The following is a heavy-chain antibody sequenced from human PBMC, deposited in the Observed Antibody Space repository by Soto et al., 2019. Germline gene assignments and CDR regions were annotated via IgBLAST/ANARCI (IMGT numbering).Heavy chain of an antibody. J-gene: IGHJ4*02. CDR3: TLSSGYYYTVDY. D-gene: IGHD3-22*01. V-gene: IGHV3-15*01. CDR1: GFTFSNAW. Sequence: GGSLRLSCAASGFTFSNAWMSWVRQAPGKGLEWVGRIKSKTDGGTTDYAAPVKGRFTISRDDSKNTLYLQMNSLKTEDTAVYYCTLSSGYYYTVDYWGQGXLVTVYS. CDR2: IKSKTDGGTT.